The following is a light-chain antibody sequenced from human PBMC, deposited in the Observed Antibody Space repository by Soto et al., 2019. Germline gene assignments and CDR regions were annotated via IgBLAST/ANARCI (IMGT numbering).Light chain of an antibody. Sequence: EGVLPQSPFTLSLSPGERATLSCRASQSFRGLLAWYQQKPGQAPRLLIYDAYNRATGIPPRFSGSGSGTDFTLTISSLEPEDSAVYYCQQRHMWPITFGQGTRLEIK. CDR3: QQRHMWPIT. J-gene: IGKJ5*01. V-gene: IGKV3-11*01. CDR1: QSFRGL. CDR2: DAY.